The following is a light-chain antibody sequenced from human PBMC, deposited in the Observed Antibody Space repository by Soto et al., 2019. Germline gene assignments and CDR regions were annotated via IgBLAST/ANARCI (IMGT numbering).Light chain of an antibody. CDR1: QSVLSSSNNKNY. CDR3: QQYYSSPPT. Sequence: EIVMTQSPDSRAVSLGERATINCKSSQSVLSSSNNKNYLTWYQQKPGRPPKLLIFWASTRESGVPDRFSGSGSGTDFTLTISSLQAEDVAVYYCQQYYSSPPTFGGGTTVEIK. CDR2: WAS. V-gene: IGKV4-1*01. J-gene: IGKJ4*01.